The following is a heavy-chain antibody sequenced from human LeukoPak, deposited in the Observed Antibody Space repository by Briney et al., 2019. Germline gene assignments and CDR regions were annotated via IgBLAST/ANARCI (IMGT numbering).Heavy chain of an antibody. J-gene: IGHJ4*02. CDR2: IYPGDSDT. V-gene: IGHV5-51*01. Sequence: GESLKISCETSGYSLTNYWIGWVRQMPGKGLEWMGIIYPGDSDTRYSPSFQGQVTISVDKSISTAYLQWSSLKASDSAIYYCARSESSAWPFDYWGQGTPVTVSS. CDR1: GYSLTNYW. CDR3: ARSESSAWPFDY. D-gene: IGHD6-19*01.